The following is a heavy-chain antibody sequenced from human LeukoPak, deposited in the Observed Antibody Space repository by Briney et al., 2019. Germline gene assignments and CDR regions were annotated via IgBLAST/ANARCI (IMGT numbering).Heavy chain of an antibody. CDR1: GYTFTSYG. D-gene: IGHD1-26*01. CDR2: IIPIFGTA. CDR3: ARVGATPG. J-gene: IGHJ4*02. Sequence: ASVKVSCKASGYTFTSYGISWVRQAPGQGLEWMGGIIPIFGTANYAQKFQGRVTITADESTSTAYMELSSLRSEDTAVYYCARVGATPGWGQGTLVTVSS. V-gene: IGHV1-69*13.